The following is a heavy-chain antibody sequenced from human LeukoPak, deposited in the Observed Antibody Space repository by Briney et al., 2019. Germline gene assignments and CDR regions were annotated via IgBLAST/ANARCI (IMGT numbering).Heavy chain of an antibody. J-gene: IGHJ6*03. V-gene: IGHV3-7*01. CDR2: IKQDGSEK. CDR3: ASGSGSYRTPYYYMDV. D-gene: IGHD3-10*01. CDR1: GFTFSSYW. Sequence: GGSLRLSCAASGFTFSSYWMTWVRQAPGKGLEWVANIKQDGSEKYYVDSVKGRFSISRDNAKNSLCLQMNSLSAEDTAVYYCASGSGSYRTPYYYMDVWGTGTTVTVSS.